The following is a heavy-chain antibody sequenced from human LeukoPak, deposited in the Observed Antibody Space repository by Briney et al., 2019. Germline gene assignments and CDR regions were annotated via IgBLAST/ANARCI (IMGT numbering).Heavy chain of an antibody. Sequence: PGGSLRLSCAVSGFTFSSYSMSWVRQAPGKGLEWVSSISSSSSYIYKADSVKGRFAISRDNANNSLFLQMNSLRAEDTAVYYCARGNTIIGMVHFDHWGQGTLVTVSS. CDR1: GFTFSSYS. V-gene: IGHV3-21*01. D-gene: IGHD3-9*01. J-gene: IGHJ4*02. CDR3: ARGNTIIGMVHFDH. CDR2: ISSSSSYI.